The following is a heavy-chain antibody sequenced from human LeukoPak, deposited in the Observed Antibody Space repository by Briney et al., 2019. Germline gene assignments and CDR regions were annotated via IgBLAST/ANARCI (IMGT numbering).Heavy chain of an antibody. CDR2: IHYSGST. CDR3: ARGYDTSGYHGHWFDP. Sequence: SETLSLTCTVSGGSINSGDYFWSWIRQHPGKGLEWIGYIHYSGSTYYNPSLKSRVSISADTTKNQFSLKLTSMTAADTAVYHCARGYDTSGYHGHWFDPWGQGTLVTVSS. V-gene: IGHV4-31*03. J-gene: IGHJ5*02. CDR1: GGSINSGDYF. D-gene: IGHD3-22*01.